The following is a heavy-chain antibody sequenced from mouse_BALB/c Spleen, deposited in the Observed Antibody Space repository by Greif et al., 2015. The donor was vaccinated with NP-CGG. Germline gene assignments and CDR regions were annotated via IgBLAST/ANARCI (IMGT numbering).Heavy chain of an antibody. J-gene: IGHJ2*01. D-gene: IGHD1-2*01. V-gene: IGHV14-3*02. CDR1: GFNIKDAY. Sequence: DVQLVESGAELVKPGASVKLSCTASGFNIKDAYMHWVKQRPEQGLEWIGRIDPANGNTKYDPKFQGKATITADTSSNTAYLQLSSLTSEDTAVYYCASTAYYFDYWGQGTTLTVSS. CDR2: IDPANGNT. CDR3: ASTAYYFDY.